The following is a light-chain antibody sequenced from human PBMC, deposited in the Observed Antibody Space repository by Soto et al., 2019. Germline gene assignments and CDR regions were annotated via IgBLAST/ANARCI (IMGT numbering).Light chain of an antibody. Sequence: DIVMTQSPDSLAVSLGERATINCKSSQSVLYSSNNKNSLAWYQQKPGQPPKLLIYWASTRESGVPDRFSGSGSGTAFTLTISSLQAEDVAVYYCQQYDDSPPALTFGGGTKVEIK. CDR2: WAS. V-gene: IGKV4-1*01. CDR3: QQYDDSPPALT. CDR1: QSVLYSSNNKNS. J-gene: IGKJ4*01.